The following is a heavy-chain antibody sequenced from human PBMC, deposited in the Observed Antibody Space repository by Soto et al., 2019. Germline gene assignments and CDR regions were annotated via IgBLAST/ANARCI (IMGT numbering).Heavy chain of an antibody. Sequence: SETLSLTCTVSGGSISSYYWSWIRQPPGKGLEWIGYIYYSGSTNYNPSLKSRVTISVDTSKNQFSLKLSSVTAADTAVYYCASVAYYYDSSGYFYWGQGTLVTVS. CDR1: GGSISSYY. D-gene: IGHD3-22*01. J-gene: IGHJ4*02. V-gene: IGHV4-59*08. CDR3: ASVAYYYDSSGYFY. CDR2: IYYSGST.